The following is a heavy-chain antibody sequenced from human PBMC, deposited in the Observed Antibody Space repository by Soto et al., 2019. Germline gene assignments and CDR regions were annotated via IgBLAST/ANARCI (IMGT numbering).Heavy chain of an antibody. D-gene: IGHD6-6*01. CDR3: ARDILWGTGLYSSSSDYYYYYGMDV. CDR2: ISYDGSNK. V-gene: IGHV3-30-3*01. Sequence: QVQLVDSGGGVVQPGRSLRLSCAASGFIFSTYAMHWVRQAPGKGLEWVAVISYDGSNKYYADSVKGRFTISRDNSKNTLYLQMNSLRAEDTAVYYCARDILWGTGLYSSSSDYYYYYGMDVWGQGTTVTVSS. CDR1: GFIFSTYA. J-gene: IGHJ6*02.